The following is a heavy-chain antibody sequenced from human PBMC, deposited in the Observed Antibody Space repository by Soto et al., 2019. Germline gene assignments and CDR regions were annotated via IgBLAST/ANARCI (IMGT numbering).Heavy chain of an antibody. Sequence: QVQLQESGPGLVKPSETLSLTCTVSGDSISSYYWSWIRQPPVRGLEWIGYIYISGSTNYNPSLTGRVTISVDTSKNQFSLKLTSVTAADTAVYYCARGVLRYYYYGMDVWGQGTTVTVSS. CDR2: IYISGST. CDR1: GDSISSYY. V-gene: IGHV4-59*01. J-gene: IGHJ6*02. CDR3: ARGVLRYYYYGMDV.